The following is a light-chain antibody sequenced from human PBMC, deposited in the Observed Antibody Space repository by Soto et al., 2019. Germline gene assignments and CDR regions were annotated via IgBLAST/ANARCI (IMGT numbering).Light chain of an antibody. Sequence: EVVLTQSPATLSLSPGERATLSCRASQRVSSYIAWYQQRPGQAPRLLIYDASDRATGIPARFSGSGSGTDFTLTINRLEAEDSAVYYCQQYGASPPYTFGQGTKVDIK. J-gene: IGKJ2*01. V-gene: IGKV3-11*01. CDR2: DAS. CDR1: QRVSSY. CDR3: QQYGASPPYT.